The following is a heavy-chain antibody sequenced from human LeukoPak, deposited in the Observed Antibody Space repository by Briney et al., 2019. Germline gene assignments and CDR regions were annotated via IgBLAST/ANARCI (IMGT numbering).Heavy chain of an antibody. CDR1: GYTFTGYY. J-gene: IGHJ5*02. CDR2: INPNSGGT. CDR3: ARGSWGSGSYQTS. Sequence: ASVKVSCKASGYTFTGYYMHWVRQAPGQGLEWMGWINPNSGGTNYAQKFQGRVTMTRDTSISTAYMELSRLRSDDTAVYYCARGSWGSGSYQTSWGQGTLVTVSS. V-gene: IGHV1-2*02. D-gene: IGHD3-10*01.